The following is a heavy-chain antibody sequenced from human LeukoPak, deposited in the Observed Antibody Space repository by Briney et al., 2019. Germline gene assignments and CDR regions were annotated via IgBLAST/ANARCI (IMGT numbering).Heavy chain of an antibody. Sequence: SETLSLTCTVSGGSISSSSSYWGWIRQPPGKGLEWIGHIYYSGSTYYDPPLKSRITMSVDTSKNKFSLKLSSVTAADTAVYYCATLYGSGTYYFDYWGQGTLVTVSS. CDR3: ATLYGSGTYYFDY. D-gene: IGHD3-10*01. J-gene: IGHJ4*02. V-gene: IGHV4-39*01. CDR2: IYYSGST. CDR1: GGSISSSSSY.